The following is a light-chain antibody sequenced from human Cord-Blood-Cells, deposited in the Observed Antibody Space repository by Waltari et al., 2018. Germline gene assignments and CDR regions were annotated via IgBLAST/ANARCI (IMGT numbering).Light chain of an antibody. CDR3: CSYAGSYTYV. CDR2: DVS. CDR1: SGDVGGYIY. Sequence: QSALPKPRSVSGSPGQPVTISSAVTSGDVGGYIYVSWYQQHPGKAPTVMIYDVSKPPSGVPDRFSGSKAGNTASLTISGLQAEDEADYYCCSYAGSYTYVFGTGTKVTVL. V-gene: IGLV2-11*01. J-gene: IGLJ1*01.